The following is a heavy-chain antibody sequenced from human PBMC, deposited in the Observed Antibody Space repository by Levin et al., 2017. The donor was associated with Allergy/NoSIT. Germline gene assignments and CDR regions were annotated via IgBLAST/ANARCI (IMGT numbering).Heavy chain of an antibody. J-gene: IGHJ6*02. D-gene: IGHD6-13*01. CDR2: IKQDGSEK. V-gene: IGHV3-7*01. CDR1: GFTFSSYW. CDR3: ARDSPYSSSWYKHYYYYYGMDV. Sequence: GGSLRLSCAASGFTFSSYWMSWVRQAPGKGLEWVANIKQDGSEKYYVDSVKGRFTISRDNAKNSLYLQMNSLRAEDTAVYYCARDSPYSSSWYKHYYYYYGMDVWGQGTTVTVSS.